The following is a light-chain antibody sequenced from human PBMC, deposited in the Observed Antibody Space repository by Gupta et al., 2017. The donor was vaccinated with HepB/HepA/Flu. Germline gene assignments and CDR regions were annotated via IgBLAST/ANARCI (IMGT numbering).Light chain of an antibody. V-gene: IGKV3-20*01. CDR1: QSVRSSY. CDR3: QDYCSSRT. J-gene: IGKJ1*01. Sequence: EIVLTQSPGTLSLSSGERATLSCMASQSVRSSYLAWYLQRPGQAPRLLIYDVSSRANGIPDRFSGSGYETDFTLTSSRRETEDCAVYYMQDYCSSRTFGQGTKVEIK. CDR2: DVS.